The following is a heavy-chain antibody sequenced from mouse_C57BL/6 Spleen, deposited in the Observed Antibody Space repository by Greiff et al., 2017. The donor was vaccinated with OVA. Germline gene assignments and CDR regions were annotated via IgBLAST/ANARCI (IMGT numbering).Heavy chain of an antibody. J-gene: IGHJ4*01. CDR2: INPSNGGT. CDR1: GYTFTSYW. CDR3: ARSITTVVATRYAMDY. Sequence: QVQLQQPGTELVKPGASVKLSCKASGYTFTSYWMHWVKQRPGQGLEWIGNINPSNGGTNYNEKFKSKATLTVDKSSSTAYMQLSSLTSEDSAVYYCARSITTVVATRYAMDYWGQGTSVTVSS. V-gene: IGHV1-53*01. D-gene: IGHD1-1*01.